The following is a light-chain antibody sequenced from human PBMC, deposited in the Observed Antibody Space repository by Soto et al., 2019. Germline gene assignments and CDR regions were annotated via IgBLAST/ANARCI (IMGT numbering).Light chain of an antibody. CDR2: DVS. CDR3: SSYSGSSTLV. J-gene: IGLJ2*01. V-gene: IGLV2-14*03. CDR1: SSDVGGYKY. Sequence: QSALTQPASVSGSPGQSITISCTGTSSDVGGYKYVSWYQQHPGKAPKLMIYDVSNRPSGVSNRFSGSKSGNTASLPISGRQAEDEADYYCSSYSGSSTLVFGGGTKLTVL.